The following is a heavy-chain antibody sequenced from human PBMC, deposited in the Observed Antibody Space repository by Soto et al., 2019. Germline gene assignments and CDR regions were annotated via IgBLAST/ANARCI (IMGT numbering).Heavy chain of an antibody. CDR1: GGSVSNKTYY. Sequence: SETLSLTCSVSGGSVSNKTYYWKWIRQPPGKILEWIGYVYYSGTTNYNPSLKSRVTISVDLSKNQFSLRLSSVTTADTALYYCARTTAVPNTLRSRYFFDYWGQGTLVTVSS. CDR3: ARTTAVPNTLRSRYFFDY. CDR2: VYYSGTT. V-gene: IGHV4-61*01. J-gene: IGHJ4*02. D-gene: IGHD4-17*01.